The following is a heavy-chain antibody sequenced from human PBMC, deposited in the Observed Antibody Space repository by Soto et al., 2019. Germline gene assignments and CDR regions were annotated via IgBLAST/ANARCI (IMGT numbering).Heavy chain of an antibody. Sequence: GASVKVSCKASGYSFTSYDINWVRQASGQGLEWLGWMTPISGETGYAQKFQGRVTMTRDTSTSTVYMELSSLRSEDTAVYYCARQEIYSGYDSGVNWFDPWGQGTLVTVSS. CDR1: GYSFTSYD. D-gene: IGHD5-12*01. V-gene: IGHV1-8*01. J-gene: IGHJ5*02. CDR2: MTPISGET. CDR3: ARQEIYSGYDSGVNWFDP.